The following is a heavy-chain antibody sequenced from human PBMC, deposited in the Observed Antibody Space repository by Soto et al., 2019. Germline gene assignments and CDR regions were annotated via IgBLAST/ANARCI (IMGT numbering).Heavy chain of an antibody. CDR2: ISYDGSNK. CDR1: GFTFSSYG. V-gene: IGHV3-30*18. CDR3: XKPDYYDSSGYYGYFDY. J-gene: IGHJ4*02. Sequence: GGSLRLSCAASGFTFSSYGMHWVCQAPGKGLEWVAVISYDGSNKYYADSVKGRFTISRDNSKNTLYLQMNSLRAEDTAVYYCXKPDYYDSSGYYGYFDYWGRGTLVTVSS. D-gene: IGHD3-22*01.